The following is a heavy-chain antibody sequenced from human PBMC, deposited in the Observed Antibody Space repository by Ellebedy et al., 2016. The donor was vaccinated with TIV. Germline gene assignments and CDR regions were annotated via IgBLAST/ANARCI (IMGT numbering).Heavy chain of an antibody. CDR2: ISGSGGST. CDR3: AKDRGRLAFDY. V-gene: IGHV3-23*01. CDR1: GFTFSSYA. J-gene: IGHJ4*02. D-gene: IGHD3-10*01. Sequence: GESLKISXAASGFTFSSYAMSWVRQAPGKGLEWVSAISGSGGSTYYADSVKGRFTISRDNSKNTLYLQMNSLRAEDTAVYYCAKDRGRLAFDYWGQGTLVTVSS.